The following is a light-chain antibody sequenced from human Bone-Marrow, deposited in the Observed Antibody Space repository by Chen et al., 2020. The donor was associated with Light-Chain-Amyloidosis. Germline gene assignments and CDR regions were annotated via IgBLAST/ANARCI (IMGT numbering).Light chain of an antibody. CDR1: SSDVGSYNL. Sequence: SAPTQPASGSGSPGQSLTISCTGTSSDVGSYNLVSWYQQHPGKAPKLMIYEGSKRPSGVSNRFSGSKSGNTASLTISGLQAEDEADYYCCSYAGSSTFAVFGGGTKLTVL. CDR3: CSYAGSSTFAV. V-gene: IGLV2-23*03. CDR2: EGS. J-gene: IGLJ3*02.